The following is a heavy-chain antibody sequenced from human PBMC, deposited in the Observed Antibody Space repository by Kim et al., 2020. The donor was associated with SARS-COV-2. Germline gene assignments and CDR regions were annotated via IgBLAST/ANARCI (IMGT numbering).Heavy chain of an antibody. V-gene: IGHV3-49*04. CDR3: TRITTSYYYGSGSHPHDNHGMDV. D-gene: IGHD3-10*01. CDR2: IRSKAYGGTT. CDR1: GFTFGDYA. Sequence: GGSLRLSCTASGFTFGDYAMSWVRQAPGKGLEWVGFIRSKAYGGTTEYAASVKGRFTISRDDSKSIAYLQMNSLKTEDTAVYYCTRITTSYYYGSGSHPHDNHGMDVWGQGTTVTVSS. J-gene: IGHJ6*02.